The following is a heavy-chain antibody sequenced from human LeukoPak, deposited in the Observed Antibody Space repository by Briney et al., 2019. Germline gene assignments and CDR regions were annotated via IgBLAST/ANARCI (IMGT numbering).Heavy chain of an antibody. CDR3: ARDSNIVPSVGPYYYYGMDV. J-gene: IGHJ6*02. CDR1: GFTFSSYA. CDR2: ISYDGSNK. V-gene: IGHV3-30-3*01. Sequence: GGSLRLSCAASGFTFSSYAMSWVRQAPGKGLEWVAVISYDGSNKYYADSVKGRFTISRDNSKNTLYLQMNSLRAEDTAVYYCARDSNIVPSVGPYYYYGMDVWGQGTTVTVSS. D-gene: IGHD2/OR15-2a*01.